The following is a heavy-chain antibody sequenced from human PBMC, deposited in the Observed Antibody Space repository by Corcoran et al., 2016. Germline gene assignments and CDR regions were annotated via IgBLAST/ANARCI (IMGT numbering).Heavy chain of an antibody. CDR2: INPSGGST. CDR3: ARELPSRRGNYDYVWGSVAGMDV. Sequence: QVQLVQSGAEVKKPGASVKVSCKASGYTFTSYYMHWVRQAPGQGLEWMGIINPSGGSTSYAQKFQGRVTMTRDKSTSTVYMELSSLRSEDKAGYYCARELPSRRGNYDYVWGSVAGMDVWGQGTTVTVSS. CDR1: GYTFTSYY. V-gene: IGHV1-46*01. D-gene: IGHD3-16*01. J-gene: IGHJ6*02.